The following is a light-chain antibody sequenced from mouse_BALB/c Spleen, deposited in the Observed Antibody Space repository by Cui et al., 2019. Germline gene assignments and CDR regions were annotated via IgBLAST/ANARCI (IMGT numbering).Light chain of an antibody. CDR2: YTS. J-gene: IGKJ2*01. V-gene: IGKV4-50*01. Sequence: ENVLTQSPAIMSASLGEKVTMSCRASSSVNYMYWCQQKSDASPKLWIYYTSNLAPGVPARFSGSGSGNSYSLTISSMEGEDAATYYCQQFTSSPSTFGGGTKLEIK. CDR3: QQFTSSPST. CDR1: SSVNY.